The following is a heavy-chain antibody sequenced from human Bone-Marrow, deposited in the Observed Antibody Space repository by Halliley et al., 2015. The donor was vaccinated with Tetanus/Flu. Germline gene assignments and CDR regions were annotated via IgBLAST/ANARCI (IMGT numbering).Heavy chain of an antibody. CDR3: AKDIGVGGVYISYYYGMDV. Sequence: SLRLSCAASGFTFHDYAMHWVRQAPGKGLEWVSGISWNSGNTDYADSVKGRFTISRDNAKNSLYLQMNSLGPEDTALYYCAKDIGVGGVYISYYYGMDVWGQGTTVSVSS. CDR2: ISWNSGNT. J-gene: IGHJ6*02. V-gene: IGHV3-9*01. CDR1: GFTFHDYA. D-gene: IGHD3-3*01.